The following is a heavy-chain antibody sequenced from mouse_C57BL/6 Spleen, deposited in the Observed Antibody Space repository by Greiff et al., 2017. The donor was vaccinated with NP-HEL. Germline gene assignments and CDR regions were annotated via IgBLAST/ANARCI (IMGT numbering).Heavy chain of an antibody. CDR1: GYTFTDYY. J-gene: IGHJ1*03. D-gene: IGHD1-1*01. CDR2: INPYNGGT. V-gene: IGHV1-19*01. Sequence: EVQLQQSGPVLVKPGASVKMSCKASGYTFTDYYMNWVKQSHGKSLEWIGVINPYNGGTSYNQKFKGKATLTVDKSSSTAYMELNSLTSEDSAVYYCARSGITTVVGYFDVWGTGTTVTVSS. CDR3: ARSGITTVVGYFDV.